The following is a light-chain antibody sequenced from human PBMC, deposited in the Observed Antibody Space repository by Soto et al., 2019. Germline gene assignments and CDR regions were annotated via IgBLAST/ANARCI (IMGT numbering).Light chain of an antibody. V-gene: IGLV2-8*01. CDR3: QSYDSSLSGYV. Sequence: QSVLTQPPSASGSPGQAVTISCTGTSRDIGGYDFVSWYQVRPGEAPQLIIYNVNGRPSGVPRRFSGSKSGNTASLTVSGLQAVDEADYYCQSYDSSLSGYVFGTGTKVTVL. CDR1: SRDIGGYDF. J-gene: IGLJ1*01. CDR2: NVN.